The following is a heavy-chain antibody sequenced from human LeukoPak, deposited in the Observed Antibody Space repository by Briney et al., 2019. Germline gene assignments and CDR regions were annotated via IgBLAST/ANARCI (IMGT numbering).Heavy chain of an antibody. CDR1: GYTLTELS. CDR2: FDPEDGET. V-gene: IGHV1-24*01. Sequence: ASVKVSCKVSGYTLTELSMHWVRQAPGKGLEWMGGFDPEDGETIYAQKFQGRVTVTEDTSTDTAYMELSSLRSEDTAVYYCATSWRYYDSSGYYGGWFDPWGQGTLVTVSS. D-gene: IGHD3-22*01. J-gene: IGHJ5*02. CDR3: ATSWRYYDSSGYYGGWFDP.